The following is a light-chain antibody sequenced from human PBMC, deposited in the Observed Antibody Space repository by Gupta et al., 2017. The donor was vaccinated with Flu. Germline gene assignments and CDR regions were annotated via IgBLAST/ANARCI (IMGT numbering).Light chain of an antibody. V-gene: IGKV3-11*01. CDR3: QQRGSWPPISKFT. CDR1: QTFGSY. CDR2: DAS. Sequence: EIVLTQSPATLYLSPGERATLSCRASQTFGSYLAWYQQKRGQAPRLLIYDASKRATGIPARFSGSGSGTDFTLTISSLEPEDFAVYYCQQRGSWPPISKFTFGPGTTVDIK. J-gene: IGKJ3*01.